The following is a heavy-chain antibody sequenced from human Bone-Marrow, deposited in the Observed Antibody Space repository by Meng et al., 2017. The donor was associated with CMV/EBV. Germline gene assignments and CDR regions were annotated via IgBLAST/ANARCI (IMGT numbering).Heavy chain of an antibody. CDR1: GYTFTGYY. CDR2: INPNSGGT. J-gene: IGHJ4*02. Sequence: ASVKVSCKASGYTFTGYYMHWVRQAPGQGLEWMGWINPNSGGTNYAQKFQGRVTMTRDTSISTAYMELSRLRSDDTAVYYCAREGPGDGATYFFYYCGQGTLVTVSS. CDR3: AREGPGDGATYFFYY. D-gene: IGHD1-26*01. V-gene: IGHV1-2*02.